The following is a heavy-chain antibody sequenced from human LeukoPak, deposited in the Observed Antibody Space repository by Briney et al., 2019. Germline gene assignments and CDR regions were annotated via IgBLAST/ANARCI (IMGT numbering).Heavy chain of an antibody. CDR1: VYTLTELS. Sequence: ASVNVSCKFSVYTLTELSMHWVRQAPGKGLEWMGGFDPEDGETIYAQKFQGRVTMTEDTSTDTAYMELSSLRSEDTAVYYCATRKWELQGGFDYWGQGTLVTVSS. V-gene: IGHV1-24*01. CDR3: ATRKWELQGGFDY. D-gene: IGHD1-26*01. J-gene: IGHJ4*02. CDR2: FDPEDGET.